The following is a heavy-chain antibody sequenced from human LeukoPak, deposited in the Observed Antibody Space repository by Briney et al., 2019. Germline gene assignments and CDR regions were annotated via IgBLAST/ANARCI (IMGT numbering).Heavy chain of an antibody. V-gene: IGHV3-23*01. CDR3: AKHIKYISSARDY. CDR2: ISGSGGST. D-gene: IGHD6-6*01. CDR1: GLMFTSSA. J-gene: IGHJ4*02. Sequence: TGGSLRLSCAASGLMFTSSAMSWVRQAPGEGLEWVSGISGSGGSTYYADSVKGRFTISRDNSKNTLYLQMNSLRAEDTAVYYCAKHIKYISSARDYWGQGTLVTVSS.